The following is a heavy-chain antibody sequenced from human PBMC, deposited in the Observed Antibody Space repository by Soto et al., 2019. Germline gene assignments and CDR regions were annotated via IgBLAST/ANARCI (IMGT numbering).Heavy chain of an antibody. CDR2: ISAYNGNT. Sequence: QVQLVQSGAEVKKPGASVKVSCKASGYTFTSYDISWVRQAPGQGLEWMGWISAYNGNTNYAQKRQVRVTMTTDTSTSTAYMELRSLRSDDTAVYYCAGYSSWSYYYGMDVWGQGTTVTVSS. CDR1: GYTFTSYD. CDR3: AGYSSWSYYYGMDV. J-gene: IGHJ6*02. D-gene: IGHD6-13*01. V-gene: IGHV1-18*01.